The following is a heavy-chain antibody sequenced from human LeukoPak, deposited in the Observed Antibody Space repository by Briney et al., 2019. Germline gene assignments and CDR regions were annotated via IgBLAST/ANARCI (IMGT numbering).Heavy chain of an antibody. V-gene: IGHV4-31*03. CDR3: ARDYRFATNSVYWYFDL. Sequence: PSQTLSLTCTVSGGSISSGGYYWSWIRQHPGKGLEWIGYIYYSGSTYYNPSLKSRVTISVDTSKNQFSLKLSSVTAADTAVYYCARDYRFATNSVYWYFDLWGRGTLVTVSS. CDR2: IYYSGST. J-gene: IGHJ2*01. D-gene: IGHD5-12*01. CDR1: GGSISSGGYY.